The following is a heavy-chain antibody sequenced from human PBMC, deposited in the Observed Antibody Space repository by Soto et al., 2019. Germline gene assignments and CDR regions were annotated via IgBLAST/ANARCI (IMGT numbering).Heavy chain of an antibody. V-gene: IGHV2-5*02. CDR2: IYLDGDR. CDR1: GFSLSTGGMG. CDR3: VHSRCGGDCLQSYSSHYYYGMDI. J-gene: IGHJ6*02. Sequence: QITLKESGPTLVKPTQTLTLTCTFSGFSLSTGGMGVGWIRQPPGQALEWLALIYLDGDRRYRPSLMSRLTIAKDTSKNQVVLTMTNMDPVDTATYYCVHSRCGGDCLQSYSSHYYYGMDICGQGTTVTVSS. D-gene: IGHD2-21*02.